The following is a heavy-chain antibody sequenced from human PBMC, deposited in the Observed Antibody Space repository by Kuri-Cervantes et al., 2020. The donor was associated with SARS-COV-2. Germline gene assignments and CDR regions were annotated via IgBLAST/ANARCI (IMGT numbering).Heavy chain of an antibody. Sequence: ASVKVSCKASGYTFTSYGISWVRQAPGQGLEWMGWISAYNGNTNYAQKLQGRVTMTTDTSTSTAYMELRSLGSDDTAVYYCARGYSNEIYYYYMDVWGKGTTVTVSS. V-gene: IGHV1-18*01. CDR1: GYTFTSYG. D-gene: IGHD4-11*01. CDR2: ISAYNGNT. J-gene: IGHJ6*03. CDR3: ARGYSNEIYYYYMDV.